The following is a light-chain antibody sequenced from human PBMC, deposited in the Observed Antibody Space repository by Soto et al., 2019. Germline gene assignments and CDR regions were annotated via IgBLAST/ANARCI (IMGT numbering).Light chain of an antibody. CDR3: CSYRSSSTLV. CDR1: SSDIGAYKY. J-gene: IGLJ2*01. CDR2: EVS. V-gene: IGLV2-14*01. Sequence: QSALTQPASVSGSPGQSVTISCTGTSSDIGAYKYVSWYQHHPGKSPRLLIYEVSNRPSGVSNRFSASKSGNTASLTSSVLQAEDEADYFCCSYRSSSTLVVGGGTKLTVL.